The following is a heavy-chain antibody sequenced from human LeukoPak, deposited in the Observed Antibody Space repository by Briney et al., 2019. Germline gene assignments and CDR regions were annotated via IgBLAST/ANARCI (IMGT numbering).Heavy chain of an antibody. V-gene: IGHV4-4*07. D-gene: IGHD3-16*01. CDR1: GGSTSSYY. J-gene: IGHJ4*02. Sequence: PSETLSLTCTVSGGSTSSYYWSWIRQPAGKGLEWIGRIYTSGSTNYNPSLKSRVTMSVDTSKNQFSLKLSSVTAADTAVYYCAREFRFGVPAGYFDYWGQGTLVTVSS. CDR2: IYTSGST. CDR3: AREFRFGVPAGYFDY.